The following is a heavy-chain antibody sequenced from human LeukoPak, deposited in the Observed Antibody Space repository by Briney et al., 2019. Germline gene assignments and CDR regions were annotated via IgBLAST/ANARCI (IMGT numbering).Heavy chain of an antibody. CDR3: AKDWAGTSLYYYYYYMDV. Sequence: GGSLRLSCAASGFTFSSYSMNWVRQAPGKGLEWVSSISSSSSYIYYADSVKGRFTISRDNAKNSLYLQMNSLRAEDTAVYYCAKDWAGTSLYYYYYYMDVWGKGTTVTVSS. J-gene: IGHJ6*03. CDR2: ISSSSSYI. V-gene: IGHV3-21*01. D-gene: IGHD6-19*01. CDR1: GFTFSSYS.